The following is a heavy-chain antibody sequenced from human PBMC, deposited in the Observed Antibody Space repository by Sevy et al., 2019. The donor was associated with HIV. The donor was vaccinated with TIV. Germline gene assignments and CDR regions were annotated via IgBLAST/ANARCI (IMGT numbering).Heavy chain of an antibody. CDR1: GGSISSSNW. D-gene: IGHD3-10*01. CDR2: IYHSGST. Sequence: SETLSLTCAVSGGSISSSNWWSWVRQPPGKRLEWIGEIYHSGSTNYNPSLKSRVTISVDKSKNQFSLKLCSVTASDTAVYYCARIPWGVARKRDFYYWCQGTLVTVSS. CDR3: ARIPWGVARKRDFYY. V-gene: IGHV4-4*02. J-gene: IGHJ4*02.